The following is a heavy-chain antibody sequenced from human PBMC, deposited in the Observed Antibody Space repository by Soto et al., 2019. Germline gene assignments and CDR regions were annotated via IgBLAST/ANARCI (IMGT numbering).Heavy chain of an antibody. V-gene: IGHV3-30*18. CDR1: GFTFSSYG. CDR3: AKFWLRDTAMVVVRKSPNLVADY. Sequence: GGSLRLSCAASGFTFSSYGMHWVRQAPGKGLEWVAVISYDGSNKYYADSVKGRFTISRDNSKNTLYLQMNSLRAEDTAVYYCAKFWLRDTAMVVVRKSPNLVADYWGQGTLVTVSS. D-gene: IGHD5-18*01. J-gene: IGHJ4*02. CDR2: ISYDGSNK.